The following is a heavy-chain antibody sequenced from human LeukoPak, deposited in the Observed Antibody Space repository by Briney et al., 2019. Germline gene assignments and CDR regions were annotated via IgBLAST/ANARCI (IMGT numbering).Heavy chain of an antibody. Sequence: GGSLRLSCAASGFTFSSYVMSWVRQAPGKGLEWVSTISGSGTRTFYADSVKGRFTISRDNSKNTLYLQMNSLRAEDTAVYYCAKDPDYDSSGVDYWGQGTLVTVSS. CDR2: ISGSGTRT. CDR3: AKDPDYDSSGVDY. J-gene: IGHJ4*02. CDR1: GFTFSSYV. D-gene: IGHD3-22*01. V-gene: IGHV3-23*01.